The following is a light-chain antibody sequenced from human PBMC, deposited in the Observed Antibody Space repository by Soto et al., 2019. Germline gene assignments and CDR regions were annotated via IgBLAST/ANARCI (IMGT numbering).Light chain of an antibody. CDR1: QSISSY. J-gene: IGKJ1*01. CDR2: DAS. V-gene: IGKV1-5*01. Sequence: DIRMTQSPSSLSASVGDRVSITGGASQSISSYLNWYQQKPGKAPKLLIYDASSLESGVPSRFSGSGSGTEFTLTISSLQPDDFATYYCQQYNSYPWTFGQGTKVDI. CDR3: QQYNSYPWT.